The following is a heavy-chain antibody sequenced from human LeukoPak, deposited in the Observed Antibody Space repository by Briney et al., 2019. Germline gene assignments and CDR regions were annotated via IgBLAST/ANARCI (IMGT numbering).Heavy chain of an antibody. CDR3: ARMPYSDHEHEAPGGYYYYYYYAMDV. V-gene: IGHV3-30*04. J-gene: IGHJ6*02. Sequence: QAGRSLRLSCAASGFTFSSYAIHWVRQAPGKGLEWVALISYDGSNKYYADSVKGRFTISRDNSKNTLYLQMNSLSSEDTAVYYCARMPYSDHEHEAPGGYYYYYYYAMDVWGQGTTVTVSS. CDR1: GFTFSSYA. CDR2: ISYDGSNK. D-gene: IGHD5-12*01.